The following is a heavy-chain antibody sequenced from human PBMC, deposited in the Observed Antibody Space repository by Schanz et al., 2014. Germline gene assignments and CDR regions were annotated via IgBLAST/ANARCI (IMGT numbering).Heavy chain of an antibody. CDR1: GFTFSNYY. D-gene: IGHD2-15*01. Sequence: QVQLVESGGGLVKPGGSLRLSCAASGFTFSNYYMSWIRQAPGKGLEWVSYIGTVVSTIHYADSVKGRFTISRDNAKSSLYLQMNSLRAEDTAVYYCARGRGYSGGHFDYWGQGTLVTVSS. V-gene: IGHV3-11*01. CDR2: IGTVVSTI. J-gene: IGHJ4*02. CDR3: ARGRGYSGGHFDY.